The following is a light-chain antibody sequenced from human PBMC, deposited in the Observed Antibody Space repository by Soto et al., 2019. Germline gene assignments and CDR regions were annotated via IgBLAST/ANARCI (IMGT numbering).Light chain of an antibody. CDR3: ATWDYILTGEV. V-gene: IGLV1-51*01. Sequence: QSVLTQPPSVSAAPGQKVTISCSGRSSNIGNNYVSWYQQLPGTAPKLLIYDNNKRPSGIPDRFSGSKSGTSGTLDITGLQTGDEADYYCATWDYILTGEVFGGGTKLTVL. J-gene: IGLJ2*01. CDR1: SSNIGNNY. CDR2: DNN.